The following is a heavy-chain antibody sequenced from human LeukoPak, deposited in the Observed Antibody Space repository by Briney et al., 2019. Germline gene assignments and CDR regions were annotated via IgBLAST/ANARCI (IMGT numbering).Heavy chain of an antibody. CDR3: ARGRGSRDAFDI. D-gene: IGHD1-26*01. Sequence: GASVKVSCKASGGTFSSYAISGVRQAPGQGLEWMGRIIPILGIANYAQKFQGRVTITADKSTSTAYMELSSLRSEDTAVYYCARGRGSRDAFDIWGQGTMVTVSS. V-gene: IGHV1-69*04. J-gene: IGHJ3*02. CDR1: GGTFSSYA. CDR2: IIPILGIA.